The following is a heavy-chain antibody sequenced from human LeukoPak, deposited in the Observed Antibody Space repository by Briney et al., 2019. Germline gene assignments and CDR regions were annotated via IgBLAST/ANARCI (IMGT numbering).Heavy chain of an antibody. CDR1: GGTFSSYA. J-gene: IGHJ5*02. CDR2: IIPIFGIA. V-gene: IGHV1-69*05. D-gene: IGHD3-22*01. Sequence: SVKVSCKASGGTFSSYAISWVRQAPGQGLEWMGRIIPIFGIANYAQKFQGRVTITTDESTSTAYMELSSLRSEDTAVYYCARASYYYDSSGYRRYNWFDPWGQGTLVTVSS. CDR3: ARASYYYDSSGYRRYNWFDP.